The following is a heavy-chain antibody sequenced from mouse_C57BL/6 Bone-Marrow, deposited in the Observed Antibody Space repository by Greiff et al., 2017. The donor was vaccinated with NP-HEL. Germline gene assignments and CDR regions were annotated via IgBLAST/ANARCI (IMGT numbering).Heavy chain of an antibody. CDR1: GFTFSRYA. V-gene: IGHV5-9-1*02. CDR3: TRGDYGSSYSYYFDY. D-gene: IGHD1-1*01. J-gene: IGHJ2*01. Sequence: EVQLVESGEGLVKPGGSLKLSCAASGFTFSRYAMSWVRQTPEKRLAWVAYLSSGGAYIYYADTVKGRFTISRDNARNTLYLQMSSLKSEDTAMYYCTRGDYGSSYSYYFDYWGQGTTLTVSS. CDR2: LSSGGAYI.